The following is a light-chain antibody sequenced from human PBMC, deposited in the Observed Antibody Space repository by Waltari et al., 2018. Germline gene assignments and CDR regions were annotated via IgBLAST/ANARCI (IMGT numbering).Light chain of an antibody. V-gene: IGKV2-28*01. J-gene: IGKJ1*01. CDR1: QSLLHRNGNNY. CDR3: MQSLQTLWT. CDR2: LGS. Sequence: DIVVTQSPLSLPVTPGEPAPISCRSSQSLLHRNGNNYLDWYLQMPGQSPQLLIYLGSNRASGVPDRVSGSGSGTDVTLRISRVEAEDVGVYYCMQSLQTLWTFGPGTKVEIK.